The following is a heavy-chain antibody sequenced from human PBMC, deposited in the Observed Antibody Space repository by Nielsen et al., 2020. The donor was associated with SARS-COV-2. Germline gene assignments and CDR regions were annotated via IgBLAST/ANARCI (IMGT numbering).Heavy chain of an antibody. CDR1: GFTFSNYW. CDR3: TRDGHHWDLDY. Sequence: GESLKISCAASGFTFSNYWMHWVRQAPGKGLVWVARVSMDGRGTNYADSVKGRFTISRDNAENTLHLDMSSLRVGDSAVYYCTRDGHHWDLDYWGQGTRVTVSP. V-gene: IGHV3-74*01. J-gene: IGHJ4*02. CDR2: VSMDGRGT. D-gene: IGHD7-27*01.